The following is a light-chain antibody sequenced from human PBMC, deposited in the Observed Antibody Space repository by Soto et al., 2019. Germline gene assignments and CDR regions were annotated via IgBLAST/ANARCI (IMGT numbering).Light chain of an antibody. CDR2: GAS. CDR1: QSVSSN. J-gene: IGKJ5*01. CDR3: QQYNNWPPWIA. V-gene: IGKV3-15*01. Sequence: IVMTQPPATLSVSPGERATLSCRASQSVSSNLAWYQQKPGQAPRLLIYGASNRATGIPARFSGSGSGTEFTLTISSLQSEDFAVYYCQQYNNWPPWIAFGQGTRLEIK.